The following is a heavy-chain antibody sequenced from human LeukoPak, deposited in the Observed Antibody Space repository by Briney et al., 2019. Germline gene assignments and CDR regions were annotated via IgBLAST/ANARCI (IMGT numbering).Heavy chain of an antibody. CDR3: ATSRGGPRGRFDP. CDR2: VNYRGSP. V-gene: IGHV4-34*07. CDR1: GGSFSGYL. Sequence: SETLSLTCDVPGGSFSGYLWSWIRQSPGKGLEWIGEVNYRGSPNYNPSLKSRVTISVDTSKNQFSLKLSSVTAADTAVYYCATSRGGPRGRFDPWGQGTLVTVSS. D-gene: IGHD1-26*01. J-gene: IGHJ5*02.